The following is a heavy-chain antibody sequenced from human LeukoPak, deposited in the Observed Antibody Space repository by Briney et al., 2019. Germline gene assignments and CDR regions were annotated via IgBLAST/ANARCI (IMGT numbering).Heavy chain of an antibody. CDR3: AIVKQQLVQVFFQH. CDR1: GGSISSSSYY. D-gene: IGHD6-13*01. V-gene: IGHV4-39*01. Sequence: SETLSLTCTVSGGSISSSSYYWGWIRQPPGKGLEWIGSIYYSGSAYYNPSLKSPVTISVDTSKNQFSLKLSSVTAADTAVYYCAIVKQQLVQVFFQHWGQGTLVTVSS. CDR2: IYYSGSA. J-gene: IGHJ1*01.